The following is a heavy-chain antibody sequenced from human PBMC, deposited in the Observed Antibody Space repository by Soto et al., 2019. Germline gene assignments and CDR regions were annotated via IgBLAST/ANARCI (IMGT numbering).Heavy chain of an antibody. V-gene: IGHV2-5*02. Sequence: QITLKESGPTLVKPTQTLTLTCTFSGFSLSTSGVGVGWIRHPPGKALEWLALIYWDDDKRYSPSLKSRLTIIKDTSKNQVVLTMTNMDPVDTATYYCAPTRSGWLYDYWGQGTLVTVSS. CDR1: GFSLSTSGVG. CDR2: IYWDDDK. D-gene: IGHD6-19*01. J-gene: IGHJ4*02. CDR3: APTRSGWLYDY.